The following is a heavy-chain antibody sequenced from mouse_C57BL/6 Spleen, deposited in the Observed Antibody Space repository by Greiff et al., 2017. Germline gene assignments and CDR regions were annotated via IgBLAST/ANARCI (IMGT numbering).Heavy chain of an antibody. V-gene: IGHV1-26*01. CDR3: ARRGKLGRYFDY. D-gene: IGHD4-1*01. CDR1: GYTFTDYY. Sequence: EVQLQQSGPELVKPGASVKISCKASGYTFTDYYMNWVKQSHGKSLEWIGDINPNNGGTSYNQKFKGKATLTVDKSSSTAYMELRSLTSEDSAVYYCARRGKLGRYFDYWGQGTTLTVSS. J-gene: IGHJ2*01. CDR2: INPNNGGT.